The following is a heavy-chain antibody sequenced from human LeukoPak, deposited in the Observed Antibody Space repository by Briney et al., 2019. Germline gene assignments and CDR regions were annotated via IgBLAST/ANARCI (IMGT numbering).Heavy chain of an antibody. Sequence: ASVKVSCKASGYDFINYGISWVRQAPGQGLEWMGWISAYNGNTNYAQKLQGRVTMTTDTSTSTAYMELRSLRSDDTAVYYCARDGFMGYCSGGSCYPLDYWGQGTLVTVSS. D-gene: IGHD2-15*01. CDR3: ARDGFMGYCSGGSCYPLDY. J-gene: IGHJ4*02. CDR2: ISAYNGNT. CDR1: GYDFINYG. V-gene: IGHV1-18*01.